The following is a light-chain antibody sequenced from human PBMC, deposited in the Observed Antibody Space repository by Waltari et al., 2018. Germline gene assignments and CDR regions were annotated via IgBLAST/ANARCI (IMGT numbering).Light chain of an antibody. CDR2: MGS. J-gene: IGKJ1*01. CDR1: QSLLHSNGYNY. Sequence: DIVMAKSPLSLPVTPGEPASISCRSSQSLLHSNGYNYLDWYLQKPGQSPQLLIYMGSNRASGVPDRFSGSGSDTDFTLKITRVEAEDVGVYYCMQALQTPWTFGQGTKVEI. CDR3: MQALQTPWT. V-gene: IGKV2-28*01.